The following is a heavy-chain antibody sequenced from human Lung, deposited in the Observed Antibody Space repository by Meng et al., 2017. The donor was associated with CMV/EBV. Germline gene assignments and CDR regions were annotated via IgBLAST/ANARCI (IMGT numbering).Heavy chain of an antibody. Sequence: QIPLKGSGPPLVKPTQTLTLTCTFSGFSLSTSEVGVGWIRQPPGKALEWLAVIYWDDDKRYSPSLKSRLTITKDTSKNQVVLTLTNMDPVDTATYYCALFTRSWFDPWGQGTLVTASS. V-gene: IGHV2-5*02. J-gene: IGHJ5*02. CDR3: ALFTRSWFDP. CDR1: GFSLSTSEVG. CDR2: IYWDDDK. D-gene: IGHD2-2*01.